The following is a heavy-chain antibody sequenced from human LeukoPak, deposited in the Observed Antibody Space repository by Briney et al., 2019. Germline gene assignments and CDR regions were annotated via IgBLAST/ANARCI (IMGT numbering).Heavy chain of an antibody. CDR2: MNPNSGNT. CDR1: GYTSTSYD. CDR3: ARSEHCSSTNCARGAFDI. D-gene: IGHD2-2*01. J-gene: IGHJ3*02. Sequence: ASVKVSCKASGYTSTSYDINWVRQATGQGLEWMGWMNPNSGNTGYAQKFQGRVTMTRNTSISTAYMELSSLRSEDTAVYYCARSEHCSSTNCARGAFDIWGQGTMVTVSS. V-gene: IGHV1-8*01.